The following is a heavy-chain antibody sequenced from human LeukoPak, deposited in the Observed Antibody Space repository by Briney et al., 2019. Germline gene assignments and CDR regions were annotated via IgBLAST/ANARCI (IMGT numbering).Heavy chain of an antibody. CDR3: AKATRGRYCSSTSCYGAYYYGMDV. Sequence: YADSVKGRFTISRDNSKNTLYLQMTSMRAEDTAVYYCAKATRGRYCSSTSCYGAYYYGMDVWGQGTTVTVSS. V-gene: IGHV3-23*01. J-gene: IGHJ6*02. D-gene: IGHD2-2*01.